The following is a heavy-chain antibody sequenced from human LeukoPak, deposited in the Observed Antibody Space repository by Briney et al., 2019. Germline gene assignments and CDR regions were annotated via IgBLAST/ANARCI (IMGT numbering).Heavy chain of an antibody. Sequence: PGGSLRLSCAASGFTFSSYAMSWVRQAPGKGLEWVSAISGSGGSTYYADSVKGRFTISRDNSKNTLYLQMNSLRAEDTAVYYCAKGGGVYDILTGYYFDYWGQGTLVTVPS. D-gene: IGHD3-9*01. CDR2: ISGSGGST. CDR3: AKGGGVYDILTGYYFDY. V-gene: IGHV3-23*01. J-gene: IGHJ4*02. CDR1: GFTFSSYA.